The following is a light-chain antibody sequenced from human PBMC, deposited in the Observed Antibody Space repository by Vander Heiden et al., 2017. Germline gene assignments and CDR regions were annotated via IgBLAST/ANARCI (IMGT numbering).Light chain of an antibody. V-gene: IGKV1-9*01. J-gene: IGKJ3*01. CDR1: QDIAGH. CDR2: AAF. CDR3: QHPGV. Sequence: QLTQSPSSLSASVGDRVTITCRASQDIAGHLVWYQQKPGKAPKLLISAAFILQSGVPSRFSGSGSGTKFILAISNLQPEDFATYYCQHPGVFGPGTKVEIK.